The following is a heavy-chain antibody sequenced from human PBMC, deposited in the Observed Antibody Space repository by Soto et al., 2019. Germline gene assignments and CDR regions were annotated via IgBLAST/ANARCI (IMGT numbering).Heavy chain of an antibody. Sequence: GWSLRLSCAASGFTFTNAWMNWVRQAPGKGLEWVGHIKTKTEGETTDYAAPVKGRFTISRDDSKNTQSLQMNGLRSEDTAVYYCAADVPTAGGGEFDYWGQGILVTVSS. J-gene: IGHJ4*02. D-gene: IGHD2-21*01. CDR2: IKTKTEGETT. CDR3: AADVPTAGGGEFDY. V-gene: IGHV3-15*01. CDR1: GFTFTNAW.